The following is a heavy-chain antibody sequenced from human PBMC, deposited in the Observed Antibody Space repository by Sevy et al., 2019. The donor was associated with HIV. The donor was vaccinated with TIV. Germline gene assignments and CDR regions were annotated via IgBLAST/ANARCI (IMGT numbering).Heavy chain of an antibody. V-gene: IGHV1-69*10. D-gene: IGHD2-2*01. Sequence: ASVKVSCKASGGTFSSYAISWVRQAPGQGLEWMGGIIPILGIANYAQKFQGRVTITADKSTSTAYMELSSLRSEDTAVYYCARGPSLYCSSTSCYRADYYYYYYMDVWGKWTTVTVSS. CDR2: IIPILGIA. CDR1: GGTFSSYA. J-gene: IGHJ6*03. CDR3: ARGPSLYCSSTSCYRADYYYYYYMDV.